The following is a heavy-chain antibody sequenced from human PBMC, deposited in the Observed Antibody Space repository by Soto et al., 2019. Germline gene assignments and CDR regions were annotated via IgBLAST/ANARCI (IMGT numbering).Heavy chain of an antibody. J-gene: IGHJ4*02. D-gene: IGHD4-17*01. CDR3: AIENFGDDGY. CDR1: GYTFTTYG. Sequence: QVQLVQSGAEVKKPGASVKVSCKASGYTFTTYGITWVRQAPGQGLEWMGWISTYNGNTNYAQQLQGRVTMPTDTSTGTAYMELRSLRSDDTAVYYCAIENFGDDGYWGQGTLVCFSS. V-gene: IGHV1-18*01. CDR2: ISTYNGNT.